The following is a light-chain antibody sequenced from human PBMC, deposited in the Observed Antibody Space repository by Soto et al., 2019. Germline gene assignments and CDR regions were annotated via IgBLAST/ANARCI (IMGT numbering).Light chain of an antibody. Sequence: DIQMTQSPSTLSASVGDRVTITCQASQNINNYLNWYQQKPGRAPKLLIYDASNLEAGVPSRFRGSGSGTVFTLTISSLQPEDFATYYCQQLHSYPITFGQGTRLEIK. CDR1: QNINNY. V-gene: IGKV1-33*01. CDR2: DAS. J-gene: IGKJ5*01. CDR3: QQLHSYPIT.